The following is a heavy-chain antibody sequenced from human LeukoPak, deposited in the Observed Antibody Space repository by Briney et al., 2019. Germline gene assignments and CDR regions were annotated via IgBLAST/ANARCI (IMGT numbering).Heavy chain of an antibody. Sequence: GGSLRLSCAASGFTFSSYWMSWVRQAPGKGLDWVANIKQDGSEKYYVDAVKGRLTISRDNAKNSLYLQMNSLRAEDTAVYYCARGGTYYDILTGYYTAWYFDYWGQGTLVTVSS. CDR1: GFTFSSYW. CDR2: IKQDGSEK. V-gene: IGHV3-7*04. D-gene: IGHD3-9*01. CDR3: ARGGTYYDILTGYYTAWYFDY. J-gene: IGHJ4*02.